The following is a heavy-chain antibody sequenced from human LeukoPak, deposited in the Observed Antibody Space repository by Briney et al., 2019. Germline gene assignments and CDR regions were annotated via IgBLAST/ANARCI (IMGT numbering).Heavy chain of an antibody. J-gene: IGHJ3*01. CDR1: GFTFSDYY. Sequence: PGGSLRLSCAASGFTFSDYYMSWIRQAPGKGLEWVSYISSSGSTIYYADSVKGRFTISRDNAKNSLYLQMNSPRAEDTAVYYCAKGIQPSDKNGFDVWGQGTMVTVSS. CDR3: AKGIQPSDKNGFDV. CDR2: ISSSGSTI. V-gene: IGHV3-11*04. D-gene: IGHD5-18*01.